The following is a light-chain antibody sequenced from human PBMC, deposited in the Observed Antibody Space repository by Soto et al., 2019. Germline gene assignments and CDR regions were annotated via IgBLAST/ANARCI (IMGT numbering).Light chain of an antibody. CDR2: AAS. Sequence: DIRVTQSPSSLSASVVDRVTITCRASQGISSYLAWYQQKPGKVPKVLIYAASTLHSGVPSRFSGSGSGTEFTLTISNVQPEDVATYYCQKYYSAPETFGQGTKVEIK. CDR3: QKYYSAPET. J-gene: IGKJ1*01. CDR1: QGISSY. V-gene: IGKV1-27*01.